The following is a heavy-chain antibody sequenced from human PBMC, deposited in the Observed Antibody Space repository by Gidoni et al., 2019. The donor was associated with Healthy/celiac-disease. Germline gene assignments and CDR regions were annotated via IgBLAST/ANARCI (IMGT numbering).Heavy chain of an antibody. Sequence: QVQLQQSGPGLVKPSQTLSLTCAISGDSVSSNSAAWNWIRQSPSRGLEWLGRTYYRSKWYNDYAVSVKSRITINPDISKNQFSLQLNSVTPEDTAVYYCARQNYDFWSGYYLAFDYWGQGTLVTVSS. V-gene: IGHV6-1*01. D-gene: IGHD3-3*01. CDR2: TYYRSKWYN. CDR1: GDSVSSNSAA. CDR3: ARQNYDFWSGYYLAFDY. J-gene: IGHJ4*02.